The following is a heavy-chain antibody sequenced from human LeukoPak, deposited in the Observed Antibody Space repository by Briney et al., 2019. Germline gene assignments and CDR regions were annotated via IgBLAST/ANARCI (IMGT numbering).Heavy chain of an antibody. D-gene: IGHD6-19*01. V-gene: IGHV1-69*13. J-gene: IGHJ5*02. CDR1: GGTFSSYA. CDR2: IIPIFGTA. CDR3: AREPPPPKGVGGAGPGWFAP. Sequence: ASMKVSCKASGGTFSSYAISWVRQAPGQGLEWMGGIIPIFGTANYAQKFQGRVTITADESTSTAYMELSSLRSEDTAVYYCAREPPPPKGVGGAGPGWFAPGGQGPLVPVPS.